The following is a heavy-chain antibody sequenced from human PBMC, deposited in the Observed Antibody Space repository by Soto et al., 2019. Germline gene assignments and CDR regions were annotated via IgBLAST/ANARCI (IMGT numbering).Heavy chain of an antibody. CDR1: GFTFSSYA. V-gene: IGHV3-21*04. J-gene: IGHJ5*02. CDR2: ISSSSSTI. Sequence: GGSLRLSCAASGFTFSSYAMSWVRQAPGKGLEWVSAISSSSSTIYYADSVKGRFTISRDNAKNSLYLQMNSLRAEDTAVYYCARVLVPAAIYWFDPWGQGTLVTVSS. CDR3: ARVLVPAAIYWFDP. D-gene: IGHD2-2*01.